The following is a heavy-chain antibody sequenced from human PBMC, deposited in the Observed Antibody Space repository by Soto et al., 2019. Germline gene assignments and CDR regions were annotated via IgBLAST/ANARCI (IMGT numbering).Heavy chain of an antibody. CDR2: IYYSGST. CDR3: ATLREPLLYRWFDP. CDR1: GGSISSYY. V-gene: IGHV4-59*12. J-gene: IGHJ5*02. Sequence: SGTLSLTCTVSGGSISSYYWSWIRQPPGKGLEWIGYIYYSGSTNYNPSLKSRVTISVDTSKNQFSLKLSSVTAADTAVYYCATLREPLLYRWFDPWRQGTLDPVSS. D-gene: IGHD2-2*02.